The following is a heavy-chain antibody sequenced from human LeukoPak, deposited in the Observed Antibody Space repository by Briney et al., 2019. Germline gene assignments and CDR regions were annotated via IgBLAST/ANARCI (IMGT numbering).Heavy chain of an antibody. Sequence: GGSLRLSCAASGFTFDDYGMTWVRQTPGKGLEWVSTINWNGGSTAYADSVKGRFTISRDNAKNSLYLQMDSLRAEDAAVYYCAKEDCSGGRCYSLHYWGQGTLVTVSS. CDR3: AKEDCSGGRCYSLHY. CDR2: INWNGGST. D-gene: IGHD2-15*01. J-gene: IGHJ4*02. CDR1: GFTFDDYG. V-gene: IGHV3-20*04.